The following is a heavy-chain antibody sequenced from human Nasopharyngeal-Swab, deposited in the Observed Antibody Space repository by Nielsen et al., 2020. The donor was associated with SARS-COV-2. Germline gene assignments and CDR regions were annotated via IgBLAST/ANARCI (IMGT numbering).Heavy chain of an antibody. Sequence: GGSLRLSCAASGFTFSDYYMSWIRQVPGKGLEWVSYISSSGSTIYYADSVKGRFTISRDNAKNSLYLQMNSLRAEDTAVYYCAREFPADTRANYWGQGTLVTVSS. CDR3: AREFPADTRANY. V-gene: IGHV3-11*01. J-gene: IGHJ4*02. CDR2: ISSSGSTI. D-gene: IGHD6-13*01. CDR1: GFTFSDYY.